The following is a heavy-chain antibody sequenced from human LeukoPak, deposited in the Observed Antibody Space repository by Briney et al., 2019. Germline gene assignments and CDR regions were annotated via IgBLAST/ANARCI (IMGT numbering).Heavy chain of an antibody. CDR3: ARHDDYGSGSYRSFGMDV. Sequence: PETLSLTCTVSVGSISSYYWSWIRQPPGKGLEWIGYIYYSGSTNYDPSLKSRVTISVDTSKNQFSLKLSSVTAADTAVYYCARHDDYGSGSYRSFGMDVWGQGTTVTVSS. CDR2: IYYSGST. J-gene: IGHJ6*02. V-gene: IGHV4-59*08. CDR1: VGSISSYY. D-gene: IGHD3-10*01.